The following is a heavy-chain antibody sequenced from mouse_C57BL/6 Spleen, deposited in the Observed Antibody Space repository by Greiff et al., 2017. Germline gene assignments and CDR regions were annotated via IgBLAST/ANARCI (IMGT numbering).Heavy chain of an antibody. CDR3: ARSDYGSSYLDD. J-gene: IGHJ2*01. CDR2: INPSSGYT. V-gene: IGHV1-4*01. Sequence: QVQLQQSGAELARPGASVKMSCKASGYTFTSYTMHWVKQRPGPGLAWIGYINPSSGYTKYNQKFKDKATLTADKSSSTAYMQLSSLTSEDSAVYYCARSDYGSSYLDDWGQGTTLTVSS. D-gene: IGHD1-1*01. CDR1: GYTFTSYT.